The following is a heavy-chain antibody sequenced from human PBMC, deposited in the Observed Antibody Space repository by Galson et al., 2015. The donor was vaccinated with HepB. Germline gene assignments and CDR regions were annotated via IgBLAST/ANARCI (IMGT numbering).Heavy chain of an antibody. CDR1: GGALSSYL. CDR2: INSRGST. Sequence: SETLSLTCTVSGGALSSYLWTWIRQPPGKGLEWVGYINSRGSTDYNPSLRTRVTVSVDTSKNQFSLRLMSVTAADTAVYFCVRELGGSSPHFKYGMDVWGQGTTVTVSS. J-gene: IGHJ6*02. CDR3: VRELGGSSPHFKYGMDV. V-gene: IGHV4-59*01. D-gene: IGHD3-10*01.